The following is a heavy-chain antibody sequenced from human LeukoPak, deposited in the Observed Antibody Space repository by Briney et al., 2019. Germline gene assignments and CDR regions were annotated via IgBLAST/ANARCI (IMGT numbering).Heavy chain of an antibody. Sequence: GGALRLSCAGSGCIFSPYGCHWVRQPPGKGLEGVSVIYSGGSTYYADSVKGRFTISRDNSKNTLYLQMNSLRAEDTAVYYCARGYTGYYDSSGPPSDYWGQGTLVTVSS. V-gene: IGHV3-53*01. CDR2: IYSGGST. J-gene: IGHJ4*02. D-gene: IGHD3-22*01. CDR1: GCIFSPYG. CDR3: ARGYTGYYDSSGPPSDY.